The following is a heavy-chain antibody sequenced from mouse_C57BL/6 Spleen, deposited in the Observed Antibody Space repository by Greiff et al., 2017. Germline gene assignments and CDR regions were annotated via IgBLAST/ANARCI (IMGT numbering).Heavy chain of an antibody. CDR2: IYPGDGDT. J-gene: IGHJ4*01. CDR1: GYAFSSYW. CDR3: ARRDYGWAMDD. Sequence: QVQLQQSGAELVKPGASVKISCKASGYAFSSYWMNWVKQRPGQGLEWIGQIYPGDGDTNYNGKFKGKATLTADKSSSTAYMQLSSLTSEDSAVYFCARRDYGWAMDDWGQGTSVTVSS. V-gene: IGHV1-80*01. D-gene: IGHD1-1*02.